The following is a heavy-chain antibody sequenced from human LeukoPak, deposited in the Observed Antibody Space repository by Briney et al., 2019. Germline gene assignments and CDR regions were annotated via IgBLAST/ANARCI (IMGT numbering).Heavy chain of an antibody. D-gene: IGHD1-26*01. CDR3: ARHYSGNSGWFDP. CDR1: GGTFSSYA. J-gene: IGHJ5*02. V-gene: IGHV1-3*01. Sequence: ASVKVSCKASGGTFSSYAISWVRQAPGQGLEWMGWINAGYGNTKYSQTFQGRVTITRDTSANTAYMDLSSLRSEDTAVYYCARHYSGNSGWFDPWGQGTLVTVSS. CDR2: INAGYGNT.